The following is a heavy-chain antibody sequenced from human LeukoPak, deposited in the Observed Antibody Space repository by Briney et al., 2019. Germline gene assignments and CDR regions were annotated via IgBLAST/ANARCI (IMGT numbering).Heavy chain of an antibody. Sequence: PGGSLRLSCAASGFTFTSYSMSWVRQAPGKGLEWVSGTSDRGDYTYYADSVKGRFTISRDNSKNTLYLQMNSLRAEDTAVYYCARGPLIAAAGTWWGQGTLVTVSS. CDR3: ARGPLIAAAGTW. J-gene: IGHJ4*02. D-gene: IGHD6-13*01. V-gene: IGHV3-23*01. CDR2: TSDRGDYT. CDR1: GFTFTSYS.